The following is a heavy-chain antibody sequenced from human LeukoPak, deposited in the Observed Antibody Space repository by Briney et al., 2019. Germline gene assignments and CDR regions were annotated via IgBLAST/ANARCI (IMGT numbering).Heavy chain of an antibody. D-gene: IGHD6-19*01. J-gene: IGHJ4*02. CDR2: INPTNEKT. Sequence: GASVKVSCKASGYSFRNYGMHWVRQAPGQRLEWMGWINPTNEKTKYSEKFQGRVTISRDTGASTVYMELRSLRSDDTAVYYCARGQYSSGWYPFDYWGQGTLVTVSS. CDR1: GYSFRNYG. V-gene: IGHV1-3*01. CDR3: ARGQYSSGWYPFDY.